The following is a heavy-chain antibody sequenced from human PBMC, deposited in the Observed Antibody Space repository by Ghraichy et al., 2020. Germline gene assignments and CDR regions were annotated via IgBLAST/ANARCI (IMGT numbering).Heavy chain of an antibody. CDR3: ARVFSGSGGRDYFDY. CDR1: GFTFSNYK. Sequence: GGSLRLSCAASGFTFSNYKMNWVRQAPGKGLEWVSSISSSTSYIYYADSVKGRFTISRDNAKNSLYLQMNSLRAEDTAVYYCARVFSGSGGRDYFDYWGQGTLVTVSS. CDR2: ISSSTSYI. J-gene: IGHJ4*02. D-gene: IGHD3-10*02. V-gene: IGHV3-21*01.